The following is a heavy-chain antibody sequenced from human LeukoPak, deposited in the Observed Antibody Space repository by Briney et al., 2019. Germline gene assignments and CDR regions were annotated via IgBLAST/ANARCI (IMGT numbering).Heavy chain of an antibody. Sequence: GGSLRLFCAASGFTFSSYSMNWLRQAPGKGLEGVSYISSSSSTIYYADSVKGRFTISRDNAKNSLYLQMNSLRAEDTAVYYCARDRDVATAMPWGKGTTVTVSS. D-gene: IGHD5-18*01. CDR1: GFTFSSYS. J-gene: IGHJ6*04. V-gene: IGHV3-48*01. CDR3: ARDRDVATAMP. CDR2: ISSSSSTI.